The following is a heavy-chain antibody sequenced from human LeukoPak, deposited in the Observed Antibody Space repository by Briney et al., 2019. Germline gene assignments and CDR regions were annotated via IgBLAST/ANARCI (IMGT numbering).Heavy chain of an antibody. CDR1: GFTFSSYG. CDR2: IWYDGSNK. V-gene: IGHV3-33*01. D-gene: IGHD3-3*01. J-gene: IGHJ6*02. CDR3: ARDPLRFLEWSDFNYSMDV. Sequence: PGGSLRLSCAASGFTFSSYGMHWVRQAPGKGLEWVAVIWYDGSNKYYADSVKGRFTISRDNSKNTLYLQMNSLRAEDTAVYYCARDPLRFLEWSDFNYSMDVWGQGTTVTVSS.